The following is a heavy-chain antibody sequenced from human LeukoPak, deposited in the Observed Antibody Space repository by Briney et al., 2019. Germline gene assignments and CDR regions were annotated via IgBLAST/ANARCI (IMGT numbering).Heavy chain of an antibody. Sequence: PGGSLRLSCVASGFTFTSYSMNWFRQPPGKGLEWVSWISSPSHGIYYADSVKGRFTISRDNSKNTLYLQMNSLRAEDTAVYYCAKDLQGGYCSGGSCYSWYYWGQGTLVTVSS. J-gene: IGHJ4*02. CDR3: AKDLQGGYCSGGSCYSWYY. CDR2: ISSPSHGI. D-gene: IGHD2-15*01. V-gene: IGHV3-23*01. CDR1: GFTFTSYS.